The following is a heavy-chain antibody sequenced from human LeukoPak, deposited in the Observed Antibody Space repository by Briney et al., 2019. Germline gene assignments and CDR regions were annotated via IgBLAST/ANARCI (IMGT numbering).Heavy chain of an antibody. J-gene: IGHJ6*03. CDR1: GGSFSGYY. Sequence: SETLSLTCAVYGGSFSGYYWSWIRQPPGKGLEWIGEMNHSGSTNYNPSLKRRVTISVDTSKNQFSLKLSSVTAADTAVYYCARGRVTIFGVVIWFYYMDVWGKGTTVTVSS. D-gene: IGHD3-3*01. CDR2: MNHSGST. V-gene: IGHV4-34*01. CDR3: ARGRVTIFGVVIWFYYMDV.